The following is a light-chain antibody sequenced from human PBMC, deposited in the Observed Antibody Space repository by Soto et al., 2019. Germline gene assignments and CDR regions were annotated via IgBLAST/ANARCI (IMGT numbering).Light chain of an antibody. Sequence: DIVMTQSPLSLPVTPGEPASISCRSSQSLLHSNGYNYLDWYLQKPGQSPQLLISLGSNRASGVPDRFSGSGSGTDFTLKISRVEAEDVGVYYCMQALQTQLTFGGGTKVEIK. CDR2: LGS. CDR3: MQALQTQLT. CDR1: QSLLHSNGYNY. J-gene: IGKJ4*01. V-gene: IGKV2-28*01.